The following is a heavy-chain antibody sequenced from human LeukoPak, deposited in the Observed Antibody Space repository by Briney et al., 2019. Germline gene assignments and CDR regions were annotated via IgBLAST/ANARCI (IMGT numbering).Heavy chain of an antibody. CDR2: IKQNGAEE. V-gene: IGHV3-7*03. CDR1: GFTFRSFW. D-gene: IGHD2-21*01. J-gene: IGHJ3*01. Sequence: GGSLRLSCAASGFTFRSFWMSWVRQAPGKRLEWVANIKQNGAEEYYMDSVKGRFAVSRDNAKNSVSLQMNSLRVEDTAMYYCARYTVVSSPGAFDLWGQGTMVTVSS. CDR3: ARYTVVSSPGAFDL.